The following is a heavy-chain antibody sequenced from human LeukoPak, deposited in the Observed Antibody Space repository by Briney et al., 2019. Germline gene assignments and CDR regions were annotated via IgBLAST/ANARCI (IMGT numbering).Heavy chain of an antibody. Sequence: SETLSLTCTVSGGSISSHYWSWLRQPPGKGLEWIGYIYYSGSTNYNPSLKSRVTISVDTSKNQFSLKLSSVTAADTAVYYCGRSGGNGGKEDNYYYSRDAWAKGPRSPSP. CDR2: IYYSGST. CDR3: GRSGGNGGKEDNYYYSRDA. J-gene: IGHJ6*03. V-gene: IGHV4-59*11. D-gene: IGHD2-8*01. CDR1: GGSISSHY.